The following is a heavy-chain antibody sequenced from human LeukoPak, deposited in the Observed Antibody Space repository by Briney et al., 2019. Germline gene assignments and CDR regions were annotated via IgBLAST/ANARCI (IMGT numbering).Heavy chain of an antibody. CDR3: ARDDSITMVRGVMGVIDY. V-gene: IGHV3-21*01. Sequence: PGGSLRLSCAASGFTFSSYSMNWVRQAPGKGLEWVSSISSSSSYIYYADSVKGRFTISRDNAKNSLYLQMNSLRAEDTAVYYCARDDSITMVRGVMGVIDYWGQGTLVTVSS. J-gene: IGHJ4*02. CDR1: GFTFSSYS. CDR2: ISSSSSYI. D-gene: IGHD3-10*01.